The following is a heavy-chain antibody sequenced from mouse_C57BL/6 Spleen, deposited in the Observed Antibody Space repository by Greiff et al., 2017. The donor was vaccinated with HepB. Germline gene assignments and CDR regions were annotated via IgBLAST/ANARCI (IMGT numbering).Heavy chain of an antibody. CDR2: IYPGGGYT. Sequence: VQLQQSGAELVRPGTSVKMSCKASGYTFTNYWIGWAKQRPGHGLEWIGDIYPGGGYTNYNEKFKGKATLTADKSSSTAYMQFSSLTSEDSAIYYCARSGGYDSYYFDYWGQGTTLTVSS. J-gene: IGHJ2*01. D-gene: IGHD2-2*01. V-gene: IGHV1-63*01. CDR3: ARSGGYDSYYFDY. CDR1: GYTFTNYW.